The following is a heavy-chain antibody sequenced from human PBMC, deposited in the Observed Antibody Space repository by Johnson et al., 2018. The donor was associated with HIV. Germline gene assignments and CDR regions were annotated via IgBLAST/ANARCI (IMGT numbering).Heavy chain of an antibody. CDR3: SRGGGSSVAFDI. CDR1: GFTFSSYA. Sequence: MQLVESGGGLVQPGGSLRLSCAASGFTFSSYAMSWVRQAPGKGLEWVSAISGSGGSTYYADSVKGRFTISRDNSKNTLYLQMNSLRAEDTAVYYWSRGGGSSVAFDIWGQGTMVTVSS. CDR2: ISGSGGST. V-gene: IGHV3-23*04. D-gene: IGHD1-26*01. J-gene: IGHJ3*02.